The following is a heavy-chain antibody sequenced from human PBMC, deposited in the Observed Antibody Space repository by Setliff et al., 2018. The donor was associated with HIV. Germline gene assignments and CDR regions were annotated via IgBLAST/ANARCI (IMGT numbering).Heavy chain of an antibody. CDR2: ISDSGSPI. Sequence: PGGSLRLSCAVSGFTISNYYMTWIRQAPGKGLEWISYISDSGSPIDYADSVKGRFAMSRDTAKDSVFLQMTDLRAEDTAVYYCARDRGGAYLYFDYWGQGVLVTVSS. CDR3: ARDRGGAYLYFDY. CDR1: GFTISNYY. J-gene: IGHJ4*02. V-gene: IGHV3-11*04. D-gene: IGHD1-26*01.